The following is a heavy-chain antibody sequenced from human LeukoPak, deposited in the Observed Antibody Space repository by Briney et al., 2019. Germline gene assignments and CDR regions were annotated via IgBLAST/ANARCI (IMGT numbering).Heavy chain of an antibody. Sequence: SETLSLTCTVSGGSIYTGDYYWAWIRQPAGEGLEWIGSLFYSGNMYYNPSLKSRVTISVDTSKNQFSLNLKSVTAADTAVYYCARQNIVSTRDFDSWGQGVLVTVSS. V-gene: IGHV4-39*07. J-gene: IGHJ4*02. D-gene: IGHD5/OR15-5a*01. CDR3: ARQNIVSTRDFDS. CDR1: GGSIYTGDYY. CDR2: LFYSGNM.